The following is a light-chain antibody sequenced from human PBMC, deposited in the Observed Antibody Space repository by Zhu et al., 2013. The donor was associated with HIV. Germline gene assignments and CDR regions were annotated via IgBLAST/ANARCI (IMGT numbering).Light chain of an antibody. CDR3: QHVNNNAA. Sequence: IQLTQSPSSLSASVGDRVTITCRASPGISTYLAWYQQTPGKAPTLLVYAASTTQSGVPSRFSGSGSGTEFSLTISSLQPEDFATYYCQHVNNNAAFGPGTKVDV. V-gene: IGKV1-9*01. J-gene: IGKJ3*01. CDR1: PGISTY. CDR2: AAS.